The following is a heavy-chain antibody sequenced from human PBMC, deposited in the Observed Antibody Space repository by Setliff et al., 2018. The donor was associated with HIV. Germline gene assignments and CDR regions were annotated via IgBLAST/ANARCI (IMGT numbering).Heavy chain of an antibody. CDR1: GGSIDSFSYY. D-gene: IGHD3-10*01. V-gene: IGHV4-39*07. Sequence: TSETLSLTCAVSGGSIDSFSYYWGWIRQTPGKELEWIGNIYHSGSTYYYPSLKSRVTISVDTSKNQFSLKLSSVTAADAAVYYCTGDYNSGSYRFDYWGQGTPVTVSS. CDR3: TGDYNSGSYRFDY. J-gene: IGHJ4*02. CDR2: IYHSGST.